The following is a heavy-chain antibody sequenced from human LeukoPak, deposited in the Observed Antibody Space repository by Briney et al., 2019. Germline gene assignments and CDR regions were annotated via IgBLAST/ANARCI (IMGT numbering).Heavy chain of an antibody. D-gene: IGHD4-23*01. CDR3: VKEGGGNSFFDY. J-gene: IGHJ4*02. V-gene: IGHV3-64D*09. CDR2: ISNNGGGT. CDR1: GFSFSNYA. Sequence: GGSLRLSCSASGFSFSNYAMHWVRQAPGKGLEYVSAISNNGGGTHYADSVKGRFTISRDNSKNTLSLQMSSLRVEDTAVYYCVKEGGGNSFFDYWGQGTRVPV.